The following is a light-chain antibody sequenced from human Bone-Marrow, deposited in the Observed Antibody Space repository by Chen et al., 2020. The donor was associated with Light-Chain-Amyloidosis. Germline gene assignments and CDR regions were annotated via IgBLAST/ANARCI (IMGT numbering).Light chain of an antibody. Sequence: QSALTQPASASGSPGQSITISCTGTSSDVGGDNHVSWYQQHPDTAPKLMIYEVTTRPSWVPDRFSGSKSDNTASLTIAGLQTEDEADYFCSSYTITNTLVFGSGTRVTVL. CDR1: SSDVGGDNH. J-gene: IGLJ1*01. V-gene: IGLV2-14*01. CDR3: SSYTITNTLV. CDR2: EVT.